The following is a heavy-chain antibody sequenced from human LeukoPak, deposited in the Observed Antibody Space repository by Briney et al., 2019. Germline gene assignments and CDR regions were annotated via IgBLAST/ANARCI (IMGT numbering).Heavy chain of an antibody. V-gene: IGHV1-2*02. Sequence: ASVKVSCKASGYSFSDYYIHWVRQAPGQGLEWMGWINPNNGGTKYAQKFQGRVTMTRDTSTSTVYMELSSLRSEDTAVYYCARDSGMVRGTVDYWGQGTLVTVSS. J-gene: IGHJ4*02. CDR3: ARDSGMVRGTVDY. CDR1: GYSFSDYY. CDR2: INPNNGGT. D-gene: IGHD3-10*01.